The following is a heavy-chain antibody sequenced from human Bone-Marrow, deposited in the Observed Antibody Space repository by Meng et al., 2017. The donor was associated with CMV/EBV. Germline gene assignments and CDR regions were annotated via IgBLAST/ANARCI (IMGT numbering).Heavy chain of an antibody. J-gene: IGHJ4*02. V-gene: IGHV4-59*01. CDR1: GGSISGFY. CDR2: IHYSGST. CDR3: ARSSSPLAGALEF. D-gene: IGHD6-19*01. Sequence: QVQLQESCPGLVKPSETLSLTCTVSGGSISGFYWNWIRQPPGKGLEWIGYIHYSGSTNYNPSLKSRVTISVDTSKNQLSLKLSSVAAADTAVFYCARSSSPLAGALEFWGQGTLVTVSS.